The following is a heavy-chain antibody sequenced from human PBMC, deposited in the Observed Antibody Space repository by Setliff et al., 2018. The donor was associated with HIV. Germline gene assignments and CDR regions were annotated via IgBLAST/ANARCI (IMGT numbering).Heavy chain of an antibody. D-gene: IGHD2-8*02. V-gene: IGHV4-38-2*02. CDR2: IYHSGDT. CDR3: ARRGMWSYETGGNPTATFDY. Sequence: SETLSLTCTVSGYSISSFYYWGWIRQPPGKGLEWIGSIYHSGDTYYNPSLKSRVTISVDTSQNQFSLRLSSVTAADTAVYYCARRGMWSYETGGNPTATFDYWGQGVLVTVSS. J-gene: IGHJ4*02. CDR1: GYSISSFYY.